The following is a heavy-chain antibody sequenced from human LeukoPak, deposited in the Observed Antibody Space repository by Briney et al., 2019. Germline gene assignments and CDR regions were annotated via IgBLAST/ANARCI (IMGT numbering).Heavy chain of an antibody. V-gene: IGHV3-21*01. CDR1: GFTFSSYS. D-gene: IGHD2-15*01. J-gene: IGHJ4*02. CDR3: ARVHCSGGSCYLFDY. CDR2: ISSSSSYI. Sequence: PGGSLRLSCAASGFTFSSYSMNWVRQAPGKGLEWVSSISSSSSYIYYADSVKGRFTISRDNAKNSLYLQMNSLRAEDTAVYYCARVHCSGGSCYLFDYWGQGTLVTVSS.